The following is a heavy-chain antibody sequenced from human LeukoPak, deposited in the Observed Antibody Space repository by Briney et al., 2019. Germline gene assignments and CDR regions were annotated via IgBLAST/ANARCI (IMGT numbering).Heavy chain of an antibody. CDR1: GYSFTSYW. D-gene: IGHD5-24*01. CDR2: IYPGDSDT. CDR3: AREMELRDGYEVKYYFDY. Sequence: GESLKISCEGSGYSFTSYWIGWVRQMPGKGLEWMGIIYPGDSDTRYSPSFQGQVTISADKSISTAYLQWSSLKASDTAMYYCAREMELRDGYEVKYYFDYWGQGTLVTVSS. V-gene: IGHV5-51*01. J-gene: IGHJ4*02.